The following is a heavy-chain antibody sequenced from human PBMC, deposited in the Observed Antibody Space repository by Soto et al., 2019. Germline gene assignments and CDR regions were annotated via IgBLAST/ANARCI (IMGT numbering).Heavy chain of an antibody. CDR1: GFTFSNYA. CDR3: AKQQMGVIRALDY. J-gene: IGHJ4*02. CDR2: IRETGNT. D-gene: IGHD1-26*01. V-gene: IGHV3-23*01. Sequence: GGSLRLSCAASGFTFSNYAMSWIRQAPGKGLEWVSTIRETGNTYYADSVRGRFATSRDNSENTLYLQMSSLGAEDTAVYYCAKQQMGVIRALDYWGQGTLVTVPQ.